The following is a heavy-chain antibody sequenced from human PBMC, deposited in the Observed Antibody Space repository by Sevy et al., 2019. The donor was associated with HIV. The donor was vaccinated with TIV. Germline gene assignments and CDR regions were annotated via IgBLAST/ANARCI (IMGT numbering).Heavy chain of an antibody. J-gene: IGHJ5*02. V-gene: IGHV3-48*02. Sequence: GESLKISCKASGFTFSTYSIHWVRQAPGKGLEWVSSISRTSTTTYYADSAKGRFTISRDNAKNSLYLQMNSLRDEDTAVYYCAREAYYYDSREENWFDPWGQGTLVTVSS. D-gene: IGHD3-22*01. CDR1: GFTFSTYS. CDR2: ISRTSTTT. CDR3: AREAYYYDSREENWFDP.